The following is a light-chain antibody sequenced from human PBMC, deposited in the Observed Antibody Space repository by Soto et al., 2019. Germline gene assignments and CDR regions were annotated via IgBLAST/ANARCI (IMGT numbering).Light chain of an antibody. J-gene: IGLJ3*02. Sequence: QSALTQPASVSGSPGQSITISCTGTSSDVGGYNYVSWYQQHPGKAPKLMIYEVSNRPSGVSNRFSGSKSGNTASLTISGLQAEDEADYYCSSYTSSSPHWVFGGWTKLTVL. V-gene: IGLV2-14*01. CDR1: SSDVGGYNY. CDR3: SSYTSSSPHWV. CDR2: EVS.